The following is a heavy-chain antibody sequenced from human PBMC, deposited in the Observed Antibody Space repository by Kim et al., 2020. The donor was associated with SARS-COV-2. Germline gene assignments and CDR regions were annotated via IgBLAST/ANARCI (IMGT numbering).Heavy chain of an antibody. Sequence: ASVKVSCKASGYTFTGYYMHWVRQAPGQGLEWMGWINPNSGGTNYAQQFQGRVTMTRDTSISTAYMELSRLRSDDTAVYYCARVYSSSWYDWFDPWGQGTLVTVSS. J-gene: IGHJ5*02. CDR3: ARVYSSSWYDWFDP. CDR1: GYTFTGYY. CDR2: INPNSGGT. D-gene: IGHD6-13*01. V-gene: IGHV1-2*02.